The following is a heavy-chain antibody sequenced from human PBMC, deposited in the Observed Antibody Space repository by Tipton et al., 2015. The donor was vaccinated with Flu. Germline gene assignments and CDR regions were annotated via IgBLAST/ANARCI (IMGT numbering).Heavy chain of an antibody. CDR2: INHSGST. CDR3: ARGGWYDAFDI. D-gene: IGHD2-15*01. J-gene: IGHJ3*02. Sequence: TLSLTCAVYGGSFSGYYWSWIRQPPGKGLEWIGEINHSGSTNYNPSLKSRVTISVDTSKNQFSLKLSSVTAADTAVYYCARGGWYDAFDIWGQGTMVTVSS. CDR1: GGSFSGYY. V-gene: IGHV4-34*01.